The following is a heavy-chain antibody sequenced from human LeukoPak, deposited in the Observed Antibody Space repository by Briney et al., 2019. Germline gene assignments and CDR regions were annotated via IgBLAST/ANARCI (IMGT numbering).Heavy chain of an antibody. J-gene: IGHJ4*02. CDR3: ASWKTYGDESDY. V-gene: IGHV3-21*01. Sequence: SGGSLRLSCAASGFTFSSYSMNWVRQAPGKGLEWVSSISSSSSYIYYADSVKGRFTISRDNAKNSLYLQMNSLRAEDTAVYYCASWKTYGDESDYWGQGTLVTVSS. D-gene: IGHD4-17*01. CDR2: ISSSSSYI. CDR1: GFTFSSYS.